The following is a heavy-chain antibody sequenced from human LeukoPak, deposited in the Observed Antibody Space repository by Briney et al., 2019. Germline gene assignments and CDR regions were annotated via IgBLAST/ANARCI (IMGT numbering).Heavy chain of an antibody. CDR3: ARGLGGTGDH. D-gene: IGHD3-10*01. J-gene: IGHJ4*02. V-gene: IGHV3-23*01. CDR2: ITGSGDTT. Sequence: GGSLRLSCAASGFTFSSYAVTWVRQAPGKGLEWVSGITGSGDTTFYADSVKGRFTISRDNSKNTLYLQMNSLRAEDTAVYYCARGLGGTGDHWGQGTLVTVSS. CDR1: GFTFSSYA.